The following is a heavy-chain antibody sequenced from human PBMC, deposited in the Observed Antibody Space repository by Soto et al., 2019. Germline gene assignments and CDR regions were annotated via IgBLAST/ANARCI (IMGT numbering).Heavy chain of an antibody. Sequence: PSETLSLTCTVSGDSISSASYFWGWIRQPPGKGLEWIGSVYFVGNIYYNPSIKSRVSISVDPSKNQFSLRPSSMTAADAGVYYRVMFSGDYVDGVKRRCFDFWGQGTLVTVSS. CDR1: GDSISSASYF. V-gene: IGHV4-39*01. CDR3: VMFSGDYVDGVKRRCFDF. J-gene: IGHJ4*02. D-gene: IGHD4-17*01. CDR2: VYFVGNI.